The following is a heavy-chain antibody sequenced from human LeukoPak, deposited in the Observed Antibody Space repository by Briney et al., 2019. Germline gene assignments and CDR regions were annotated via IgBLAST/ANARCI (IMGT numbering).Heavy chain of an antibody. J-gene: IGHJ5*02. Sequence: GGSLRLSCAASGFTFSSYGMHWVRQAPGKGLEWVAVISYDGSNKYYADSVKGRFTISRDNSKNTLYLQMYSLRAEDTAVYYCAKGAYGSGSYAWFDPWGQGTLVTVSS. D-gene: IGHD3-10*01. CDR3: AKGAYGSGSYAWFDP. V-gene: IGHV3-30*18. CDR2: ISYDGSNK. CDR1: GFTFSSYG.